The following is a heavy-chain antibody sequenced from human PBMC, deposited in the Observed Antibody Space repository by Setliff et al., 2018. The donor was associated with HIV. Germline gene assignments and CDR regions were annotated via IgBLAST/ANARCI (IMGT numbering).Heavy chain of an antibody. CDR3: ARDPSGTALPLASYYMDV. V-gene: IGHV1-2*06. CDR2: INPKNGGT. D-gene: IGHD2-2*01. Sequence: ASVKVSCKASGYTFTDSYIHWVRQAPGQGLEWMGRINPKNGGTNFSQKFRGRVTMTTTASIRTAYMEMTSLRSDDTAVYYCARDPSGTALPLASYYMDVWGKGTTVTVSS. CDR1: GYTFTDSY. J-gene: IGHJ6*03.